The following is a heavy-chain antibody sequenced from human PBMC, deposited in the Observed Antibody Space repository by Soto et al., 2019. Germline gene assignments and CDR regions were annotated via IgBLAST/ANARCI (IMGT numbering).Heavy chain of an antibody. D-gene: IGHD6-13*01. CDR2: IIPILGIE. V-gene: IGHV1-69*04. CDR3: ARGAAAGTRPFDY. Sequence: QVQLVQSGAEVKKPGSSVKVSCEGSGGTFSSYAISWVRQAPGQGLEWMGRIIPILGIENYAQKFQGRVMITADKSTSTAYMELSSLRSEDTAVYYCARGAAAGTRPFDYWGQGTLVTVSS. CDR1: GGTFSSYA. J-gene: IGHJ4*02.